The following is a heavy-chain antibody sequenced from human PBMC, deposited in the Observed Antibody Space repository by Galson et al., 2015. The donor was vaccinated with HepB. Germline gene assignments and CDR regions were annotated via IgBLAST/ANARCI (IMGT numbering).Heavy chain of an antibody. Sequence: SLRLSCAASGFTFSSYAMSWVRQAPGKRLEWVSAISGSGGSTYYADSVKGRFTISRDNSRNTLYLQMNSLRAEDTAVYYCARWIQLWFGAFDYWGQGTLVTVSS. CDR3: ARWIQLWFGAFDY. V-gene: IGHV3-23*01. CDR2: ISGSGGST. D-gene: IGHD5-18*01. CDR1: GFTFSSYA. J-gene: IGHJ4*02.